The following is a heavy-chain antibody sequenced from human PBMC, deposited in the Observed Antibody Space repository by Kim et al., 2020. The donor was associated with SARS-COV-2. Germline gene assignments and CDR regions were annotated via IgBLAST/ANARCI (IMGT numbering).Heavy chain of an antibody. CDR3: ATEVAPAGTRSYYYGMDV. D-gene: IGHD6-13*01. J-gene: IGHJ6*02. Sequence: ASVKVSCKVSGYTLTELSMHWVRQAPGKGLEWMGGFDPEDGETIYAQKFQGRVTMTEDTSTDTAYMELSSLRSEDTAVYYCATEVAPAGTRSYYYGMDVWGQGTTVTVSS. CDR1: GYTLTELS. V-gene: IGHV1-24*01. CDR2: FDPEDGET.